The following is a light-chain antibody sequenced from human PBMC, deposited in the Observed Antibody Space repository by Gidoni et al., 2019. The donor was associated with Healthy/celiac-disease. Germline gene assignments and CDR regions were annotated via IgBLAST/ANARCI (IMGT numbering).Light chain of an antibody. CDR2: GAS. CDR1: QSVSRSY. Sequence: DIVFPQSPGTLSLSPGERATLSCRASQSVSRSYLAWYQQKPGQAPRLLIYGASSRATGIPDRFSGSGSGKDFTLTISRLEPEDCAVYYCQQDGSSLFTFGPXTKVDIK. J-gene: IGKJ3*01. CDR3: QQDGSSLFT. V-gene: IGKV3-20*01.